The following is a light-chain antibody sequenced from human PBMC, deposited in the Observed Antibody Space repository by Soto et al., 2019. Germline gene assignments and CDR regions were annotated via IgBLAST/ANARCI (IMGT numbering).Light chain of an antibody. CDR3: QQYGGSTLYS. J-gene: IGKJ2*01. Sequence: IVLTQSPATLSLSPGERATLSCRASQSVSIYLAWYQQKPGQAPRLLIYDTSNRATGIPARFSGSGSGTDFTLTISRLDPEDFAVYFCQQYGGSTLYSFGPGTKVDIK. V-gene: IGKV3-11*01. CDR2: DTS. CDR1: QSVSIY.